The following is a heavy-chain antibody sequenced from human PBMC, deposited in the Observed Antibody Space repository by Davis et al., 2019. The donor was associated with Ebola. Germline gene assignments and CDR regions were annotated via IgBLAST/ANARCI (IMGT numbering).Heavy chain of an antibody. CDR3: AREGHLWFGELLFYYYGMDV. V-gene: IGHV7-4-1*02. J-gene: IGHJ6*04. D-gene: IGHD3-10*01. CDR1: GYTFTSYA. CDR2: TNTNTGNP. Sequence: ASVKVSCKASGYTFTSYAMNWVRQAPGQGLEWMGWTNTNTGNPTYAQGFTGRFVFSLDTSVSTAYLQISSLKAEDTAVYYYAREGHLWFGELLFYYYGMDVWGKGTTITVSS.